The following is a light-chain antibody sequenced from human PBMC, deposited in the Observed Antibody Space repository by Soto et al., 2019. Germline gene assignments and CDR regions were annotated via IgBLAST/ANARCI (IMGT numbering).Light chain of an antibody. CDR2: EVN. Sequence: QSALTQPPSASGSPGQSVTISCTGTSSDIGGYNSVSWYQQHPGKAPRLMIYEVNKRPSGVPDRFSGSKSGYTASLTVSGLQTEDEADYHCCSYAGSHTPWVFGGGTKLTVL. CDR3: CSYAGSHTPWV. CDR1: SSDIGGYNS. J-gene: IGLJ3*02. V-gene: IGLV2-8*01.